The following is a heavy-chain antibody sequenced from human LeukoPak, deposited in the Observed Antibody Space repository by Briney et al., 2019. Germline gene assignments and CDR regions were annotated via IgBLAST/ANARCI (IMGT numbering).Heavy chain of an antibody. V-gene: IGHV3-30*03. CDR3: ASPGYSSGWYYFDY. D-gene: IGHD6-19*01. J-gene: IGHJ4*02. Sequence: GRSLRLSCAASGFTFNSYGMHWVRQAPGKGLEWVAVISYDGSNKYYADSVKGRFTISRDNSKNTLYLQMNSLRAEDTAVYYCASPGYSSGWYYFDYWGQGTLVTVSS. CDR2: ISYDGSNK. CDR1: GFTFNSYG.